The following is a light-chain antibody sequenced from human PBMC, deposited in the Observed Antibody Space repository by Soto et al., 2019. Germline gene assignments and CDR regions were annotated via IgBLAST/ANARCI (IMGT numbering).Light chain of an antibody. CDR2: EVR. Sequence: QTALTQPASVSGSPGQSITISCTGTTSDVGGYNYVSWHQQHPGKAPKLIIHEVRYRPSGVSNRFSGSKSGNTASLTISGLQAEDEADYYCSSYASSGTLVFGGGTKLTVL. V-gene: IGLV2-14*01. CDR1: TSDVGGYNY. J-gene: IGLJ3*02. CDR3: SSYASSGTLV.